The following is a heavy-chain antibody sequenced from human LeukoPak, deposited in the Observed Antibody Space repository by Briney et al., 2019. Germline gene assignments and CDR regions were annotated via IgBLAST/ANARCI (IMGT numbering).Heavy chain of an antibody. CDR3: AKGQGYNYGDSINY. J-gene: IGHJ4*02. CDR1: GFTFNNYA. Sequence: GGSLRLSCAASGFTFNNYAMTWVRQAPGKGLEWVSLINGGAGSSYYADSVKGRFTVSRDNSKNTLYLQMNSLGDDDTAVYYCAKGQGYNYGDSINYWGQGTLVTVSS. V-gene: IGHV3-23*01. CDR2: INGGAGSS. D-gene: IGHD5-18*01.